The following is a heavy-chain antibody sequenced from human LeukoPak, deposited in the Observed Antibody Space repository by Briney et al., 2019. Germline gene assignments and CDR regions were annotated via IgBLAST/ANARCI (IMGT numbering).Heavy chain of an antibody. CDR1: GGSISSSSYY. V-gene: IGHV4-39*01. J-gene: IGHJ4*02. D-gene: IGHD4-17*01. CDR2: IYYSGST. CDR3: ARSRYADYVGPFDY. Sequence: SETLSLTCTVSGGSISSSSYYWGWIRQPPGKGLEWIGSIYYSGSTYYNPSLKSRVTISVDTSENQFSLKLSSVTAADTAVYYCARSRYADYVGPFDYWGQGTLVTVSS.